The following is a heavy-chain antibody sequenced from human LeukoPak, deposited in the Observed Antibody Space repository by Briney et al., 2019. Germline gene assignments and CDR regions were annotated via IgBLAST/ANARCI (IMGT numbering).Heavy chain of an antibody. CDR3: ARHDTAYDGFDI. Sequence: SETLSLTCTVSGGSISSYYWSWIRQPPGKGPEWIGYIYYSGSTMYNSSLKSRVTISVGTSKNQFSLKLSSVTAADTAVYYCARHDTAYDGFDIWGQGTMVTVSS. CDR1: GGSISSYY. CDR2: IYYSGST. V-gene: IGHV4-59*08. J-gene: IGHJ3*02. D-gene: IGHD5-18*01.